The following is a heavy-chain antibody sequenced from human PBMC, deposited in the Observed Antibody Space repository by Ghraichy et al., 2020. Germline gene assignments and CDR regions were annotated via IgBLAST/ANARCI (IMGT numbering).Heavy chain of an antibody. D-gene: IGHD4-11*01. CDR2: IIPLSATT. CDR1: GTGGTFNNYK. V-gene: IGHV1-69*06. CDR3: ARTVMKETGSGAFDI. Sequence: SVKVSCKASGTGGTFNNYKVSWVRQAPGQGPEWMGGIIPLSATTDVAQKFQGRITFTADKSTTTAYMELSSLKSDDTAVYYCARTVMKETGSGAFDIWGQGTMVTVSA. J-gene: IGHJ3*02.